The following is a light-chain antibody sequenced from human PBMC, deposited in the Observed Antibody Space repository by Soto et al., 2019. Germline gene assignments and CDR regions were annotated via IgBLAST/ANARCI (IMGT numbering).Light chain of an antibody. CDR2: AAS. V-gene: IGKV1-39*01. CDR1: QSISSY. CDR3: QQSYSSPPNT. Sequence: DIQMIQSPSSLSASVGDRVTITCRASQSISSYLNWYQQKPGRAPKLLIYAASCLQSGVPSRFSGSGSGTDFTLTISSLQPEDLATDFCQQSYSSPPNTFGQGTKLEIK. J-gene: IGKJ2*01.